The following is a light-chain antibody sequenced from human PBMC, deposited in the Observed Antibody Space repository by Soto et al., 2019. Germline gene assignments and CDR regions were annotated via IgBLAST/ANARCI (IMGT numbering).Light chain of an antibody. J-gene: IGKJ1*01. CDR1: QSIDSW. V-gene: IGKV1-5*01. CDR2: DAS. Sequence: DIQMTQSPSTLSASVGDRVTITCRASQSIDSWLAWYQQKPGTAPKLLIYDASTLESGVPSKFSGSGSGTEFTLTISSLQPDDSATYYCQQYSGYSRTFGQGTKVDLK. CDR3: QQYSGYSRT.